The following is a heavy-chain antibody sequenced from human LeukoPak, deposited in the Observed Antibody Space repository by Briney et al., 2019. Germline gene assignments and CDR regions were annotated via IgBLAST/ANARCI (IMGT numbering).Heavy chain of an antibody. CDR1: GYTFTTYY. J-gene: IGHJ4*02. CDR2: ITPSSGAT. V-gene: IGHV1-46*01. Sequence: GASVKVSCKASGYTFTTYYIHWVRQAPGQGLEWMGLITPSSGATSYAQNFQGRVTMTRDTSTSTVYMELSSLRSDDTAVYFCSRDGSGSYYFDYWGQGTLVTVSS. CDR3: SRDGSGSYYFDY. D-gene: IGHD3-10*01.